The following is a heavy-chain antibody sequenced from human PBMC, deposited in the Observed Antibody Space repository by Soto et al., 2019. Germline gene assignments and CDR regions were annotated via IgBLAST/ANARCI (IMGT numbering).Heavy chain of an antibody. J-gene: IGHJ5*02. Sequence: QVQLVQSGAEVKKPGASVKVSCKASGYTFTSYGISWVRQAPGQGLEWMGWISAYNGNTNYAQKLQGRVTMTTDTSTSTAYMELRGLRSDDTAVYCCARDHPTTVTNNWFDPWGQGTLVTVSS. CDR1: GYTFTSYG. CDR3: ARDHPTTVTNNWFDP. V-gene: IGHV1-18*01. CDR2: ISAYNGNT. D-gene: IGHD4-17*01.